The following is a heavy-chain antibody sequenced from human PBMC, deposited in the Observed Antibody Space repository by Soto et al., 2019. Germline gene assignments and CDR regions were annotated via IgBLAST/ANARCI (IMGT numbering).Heavy chain of an antibody. CDR3: TTEPTLRYFDWSPTG. CDR1: GFTFSNAW. J-gene: IGHJ4*02. V-gene: IGHV3-15*07. D-gene: IGHD3-9*01. Sequence: GGSLRLSCAASGFTFSNAWMNWVRQAPGKGLEWVGRIKSKTDGGTTDYAAPVKGRFTISRDDSKNTLYLQMNSLKTEDTAVYYCTTEPTLRYFDWSPTGWGQGTLVTVSS. CDR2: IKSKTDGGTT.